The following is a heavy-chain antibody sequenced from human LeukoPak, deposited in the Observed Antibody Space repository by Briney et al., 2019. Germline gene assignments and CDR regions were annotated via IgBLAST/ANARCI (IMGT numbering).Heavy chain of an antibody. D-gene: IGHD3-3*01. CDR3: ARSTYYDFWSGPPGWFDP. CDR1: GGSISSYY. Sequence: SETLSLTCTVSGGSISSYYWSWIRQPPGKGLEWIGYIYYSGSTNYNPSLKSRVTISVDTSKTQFSLKLSSVPAADTAVYYCARSTYYDFWSGPPGWFDPWGQGTLVTVSS. J-gene: IGHJ5*02. V-gene: IGHV4-59*01. CDR2: IYYSGST.